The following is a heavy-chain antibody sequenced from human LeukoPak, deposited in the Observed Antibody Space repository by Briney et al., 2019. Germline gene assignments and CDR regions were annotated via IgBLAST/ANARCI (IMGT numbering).Heavy chain of an antibody. CDR2: IWYDGSNK. CDR3: AREDYGEVNAFDI. V-gene: IGHV3-33*01. J-gene: IGHJ3*02. D-gene: IGHD4-17*01. Sequence: GGSLRLSCAASGFTFSSYGMHWVRQAPGKGLEWVAVIWYDGSNKYYAGSVKGRFTISRGNSKNTLYLQMNSLRAEDTAVYYCAREDYGEVNAFDIWGQGTMVTVSS. CDR1: GFTFSSYG.